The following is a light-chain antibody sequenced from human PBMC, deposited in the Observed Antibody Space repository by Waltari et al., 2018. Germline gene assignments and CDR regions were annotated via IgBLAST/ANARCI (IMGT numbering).Light chain of an antibody. Sequence: EIVMTQSPATLSVSPGERATLSCRASQSVSSNLAWYQQKPGQAPRLLLYGASTRATGIPARFSGSGSGTEFTLTISSLQPEDIATYYCQQYDNLPRTFGGGTKVEIK. CDR1: QSVSSN. CDR3: QQYDNLPRT. V-gene: IGKV3-15*01. J-gene: IGKJ4*01. CDR2: GAS.